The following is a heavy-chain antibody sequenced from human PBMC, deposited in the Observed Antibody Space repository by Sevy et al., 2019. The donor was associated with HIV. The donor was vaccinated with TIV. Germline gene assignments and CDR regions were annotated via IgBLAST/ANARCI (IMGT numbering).Heavy chain of an antibody. J-gene: IGHJ4*02. CDR3: VSIVFTDDGSGYYFPHYFDD. CDR1: GDSINSGNYY. D-gene: IGHD3-22*01. V-gene: IGHV4-31*03. Sequence: SETLSLTCTVSGDSINSGNYYWSWIRQHPGKGLEWIGYIYDSQNTYYSPSLKSRVSISDDTSKNQFSLKLTSVTAADTAVYYCVSIVFTDDGSGYYFPHYFDDWGQGTLVTVSS. CDR2: IYDSQNT.